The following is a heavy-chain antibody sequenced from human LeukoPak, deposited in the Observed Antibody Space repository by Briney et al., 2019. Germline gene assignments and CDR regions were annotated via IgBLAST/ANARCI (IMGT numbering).Heavy chain of an antibody. CDR2: IIPIFGTI. Sequence: ASVKVSCKASGGTFSSYAISWVRQAPGQGLEWMGGIIPIFGTINYAQKFQGRVTITADESTSTAYMELSSLRSEDTAVYCCARDPLPVMGYDFWRFDYWGQGTLVTVSS. CDR3: ARDPLPVMGYDFWRFDY. J-gene: IGHJ4*02. CDR1: GGTFSSYA. V-gene: IGHV1-69*13. D-gene: IGHD3-3*01.